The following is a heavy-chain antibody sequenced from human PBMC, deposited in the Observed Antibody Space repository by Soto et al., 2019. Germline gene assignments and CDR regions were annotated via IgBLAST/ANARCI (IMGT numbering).Heavy chain of an antibody. CDR1: GCTFSSYT. D-gene: IGHD3-9*01. CDR2: IIPILGIA. CDR3: ARGPSYYDILTGPYYMYV. J-gene: IGHJ6*03. V-gene: IGHV1-69*02. Sequence: SVKVACKASGCTFSSYTISWVRQAPGQGLEWMGRIIPILGIANYAQKFQGRVTITADKFTSTAYMELSSLRSEDTAVYYCARGPSYYDILTGPYYMYVWGKGTTVTVSS.